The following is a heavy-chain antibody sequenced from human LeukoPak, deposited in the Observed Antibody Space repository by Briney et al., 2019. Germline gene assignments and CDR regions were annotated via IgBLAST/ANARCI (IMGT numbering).Heavy chain of an antibody. V-gene: IGHV3-30*03. Sequence: GGSLRLSCAASGFTFSSYGMHWVRQAPGKGLEWVAVISYDGSNKYYADSVKGRFTISRDNSKNTLYLQMNSLRAEDTAVYYCARGVATVDSWGQGTLVTVSS. CDR1: GFTFSSYG. J-gene: IGHJ4*02. D-gene: IGHD1-26*01. CDR2: ISYDGSNK. CDR3: ARGVATVDS.